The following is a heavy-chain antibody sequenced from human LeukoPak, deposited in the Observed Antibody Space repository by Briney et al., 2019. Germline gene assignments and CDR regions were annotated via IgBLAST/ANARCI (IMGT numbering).Heavy chain of an antibody. CDR1: GYTFTNYD. Sequence: ASVKVSCKASGYTFTNYDINWVRQAAGQGFEWMGWMSPNSGNTGYAQKFQGRVTMTTDTSTSTAYMELRSLRSDDTAVYYCARDLRGGYNWNYAGYWGQGTLVTVSS. V-gene: IGHV1-8*01. CDR3: ARDLRGGYNWNYAGY. J-gene: IGHJ4*02. CDR2: MSPNSGNT. D-gene: IGHD1-20*01.